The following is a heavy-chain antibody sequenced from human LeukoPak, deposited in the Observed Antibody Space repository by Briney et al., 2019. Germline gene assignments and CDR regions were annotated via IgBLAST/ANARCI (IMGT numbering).Heavy chain of an antibody. CDR2: ISSSAGTI. D-gene: IGHD3-22*01. J-gene: IGHJ4*02. V-gene: IGHV3-48*03. CDR1: GSTFISFD. Sequence: GGSLRLSCAVSGSTFISFDMNWVRHAPREGREWVSYISSSAGTIYYADSVKGRFTISRDNANNSLYLQMNSLRAEDTAIYYCARYYYDSSGHYYFDYCGQGTLVTVSS. CDR3: ARYYYDSSGHYYFDY.